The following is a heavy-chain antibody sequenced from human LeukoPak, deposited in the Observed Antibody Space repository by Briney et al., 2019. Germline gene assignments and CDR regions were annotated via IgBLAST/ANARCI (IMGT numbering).Heavy chain of an antibody. Sequence: GGSLRLSCEASGFTFSSYATSWVRQAPGKGLEWVSAVSGSGGSTDYADSVKGRFTISRDNSMSTLYLQMNGLRAEDTAIYYCAKVRPMYGDYSRSLHYWGQGTLVTVSS. CDR3: AKVRPMYGDYSRSLHY. V-gene: IGHV3-23*01. CDR1: GFTFSSYA. D-gene: IGHD4-17*01. CDR2: VSGSGGST. J-gene: IGHJ4*02.